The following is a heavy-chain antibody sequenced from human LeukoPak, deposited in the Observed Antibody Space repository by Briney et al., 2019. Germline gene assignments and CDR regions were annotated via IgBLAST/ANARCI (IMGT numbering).Heavy chain of an antibody. CDR2: ISYDGSNK. CDR3: ARDGRGLPIDY. Sequence: GGSLRLSCAASGFTFSSYGMHWVRQAPGKGLEWVAVISYDGSNKYYADSVKGRFTISRDNSKNSLYLQMNSLRAEDTAVYYCARDGRGLPIDYWGQGTLVTVSS. D-gene: IGHD4-17*01. V-gene: IGHV3-30*03. CDR1: GFTFSSYG. J-gene: IGHJ4*02.